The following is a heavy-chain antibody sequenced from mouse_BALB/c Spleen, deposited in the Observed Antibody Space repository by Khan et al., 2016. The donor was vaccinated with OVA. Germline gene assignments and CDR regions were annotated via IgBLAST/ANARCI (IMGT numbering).Heavy chain of an antibody. D-gene: IGHD1-1*02. CDR3: ARRGGWLNFDY. V-gene: IGHV1-7*01. Sequence: QVQLQQSGAELVKPGASVKLSCKASGYTFISYCILWVRQRPEQGLEWIGYINPSVGTTKYNQNFKGKATLTTDKSSSTSYMQLSSLTSEDSAVYYCARRGGWLNFDYWGQGTTLTVSA. J-gene: IGHJ2*01. CDR2: INPSVGTT. CDR1: GYTFISYC.